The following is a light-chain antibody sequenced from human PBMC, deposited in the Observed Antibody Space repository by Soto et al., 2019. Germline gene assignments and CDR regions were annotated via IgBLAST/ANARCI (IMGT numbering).Light chain of an antibody. CDR3: QQYGSPPTT. CDR2: GAS. J-gene: IGKJ1*01. V-gene: IGKV3-20*01. CDR1: QSVSSSY. Sequence: EIVLTQSPGTLSLSPGERATLSCRASQSVSSSYLAWYQQKPGQAPRLLIYGASSRATGIPDRFSGSGSGTHFTLTISRVEPEDFAVYSCQQYGSPPTTCGQGTKVEIK.